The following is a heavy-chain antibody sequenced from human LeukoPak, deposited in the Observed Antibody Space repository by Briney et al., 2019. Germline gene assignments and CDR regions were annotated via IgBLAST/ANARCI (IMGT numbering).Heavy chain of an antibody. CDR2: ISPSGDRT. CDR3: AIMHGYYDGSGFWVQ. V-gene: IGHV3-23*01. D-gene: IGHD3-22*01. J-gene: IGHJ4*02. CDR1: GFTFSSYA. Sequence: GGSLRLSCAASGFTFSSYAMSWVRQAPGKGLEWVSFISPSGDRTSNADSVEDRFTISRDNTRNTLYLQMNSLRDEDTGVYYCAIMHGYYDGSGFWVQWGQGTLVTVSS.